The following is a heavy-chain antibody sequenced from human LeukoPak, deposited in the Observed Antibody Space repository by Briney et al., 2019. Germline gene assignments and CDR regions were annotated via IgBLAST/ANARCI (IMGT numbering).Heavy chain of an antibody. CDR1: GGSISSYY. J-gene: IGHJ2*01. Sequence: SETLSLTCTVSGGSISSYYWSWIRQPPGKGLEWIGYIYYSGSTNDNPSLKSRVTISVDTSKNQFSLKLSSVTAADTAVYYCARDAGIAAAGTGVWYFDLWGRGTLVTVSS. CDR2: IYYSGST. V-gene: IGHV4-59*01. D-gene: IGHD6-13*01. CDR3: ARDAGIAAAGTGVWYFDL.